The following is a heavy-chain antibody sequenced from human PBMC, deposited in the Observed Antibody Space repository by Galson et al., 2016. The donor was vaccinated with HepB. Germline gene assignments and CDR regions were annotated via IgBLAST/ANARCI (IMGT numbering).Heavy chain of an antibody. CDR1: GLTFNDAW. CDR3: TTMLGYCSSTSC. V-gene: IGHV3-15*01. D-gene: IGHD2-2*01. J-gene: IGHJ4*02. Sequence: LRLSCATSGLTFNDAWMTWVRQAPGKGLEWVGRIKSKIDGGTREYAEPVKGRFTISTDDSKNTVYLQMNSLITEDTAVYYCTTMLGYCSSTSCWGQGTLVTVSS. CDR2: IKSKIDGGTR.